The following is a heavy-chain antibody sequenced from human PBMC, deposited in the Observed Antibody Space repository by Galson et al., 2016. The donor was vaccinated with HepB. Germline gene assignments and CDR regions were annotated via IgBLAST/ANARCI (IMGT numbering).Heavy chain of an antibody. J-gene: IGHJ4*02. V-gene: IGHV3-21*01. CDR3: ARDRGIQLWSRDGFDY. CDR2: ISSSSSYI. Sequence: SLRLSCAASGFTFSTYSMNWVRQVPGKGLEWVSSISSSSSYIYYGDSLKGRFTISRDNAKNSLYLRMNSLRAEDTAVYYCARDRGIQLWSRDGFDYWGRGTLVTVSS. CDR1: GFTFSTYS. D-gene: IGHD5-18*01.